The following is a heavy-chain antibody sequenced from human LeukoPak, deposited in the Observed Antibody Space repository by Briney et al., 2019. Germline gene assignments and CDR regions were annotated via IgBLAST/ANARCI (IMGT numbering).Heavy chain of an antibody. CDR3: ARAPPLYYYDSSGYYADAFDI. CDR2: INPNSGGT. J-gene: IGHJ3*02. Sequence: GASVKVSCKASGYTFTGYYMHWVRQAPGQGLEWMGWINPNSGGTNYAQKFQGRVTMTRDTSISTAYMELSRLRSDDTAVYYCARAPPLYYYDSSGYYADAFDIWGRGTMVTVSS. V-gene: IGHV1-2*02. CDR1: GYTFTGYY. D-gene: IGHD3-22*01.